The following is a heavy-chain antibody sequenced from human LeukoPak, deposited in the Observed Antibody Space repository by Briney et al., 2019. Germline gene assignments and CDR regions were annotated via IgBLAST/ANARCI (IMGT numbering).Heavy chain of an antibody. J-gene: IGHJ4*02. CDR3: ARDPARYYGSGSYGY. CDR2: SNAGNGNT. CDR1: GYTFTSYA. D-gene: IGHD3-10*01. Sequence: ASVKVSCKASGYTFTSYAMHWVRQAPGQRLEWMGWSNAGNGNTKYSQEFQGRVTITRDTSASTAYMELSSLRSEDTAVYYCARDPARYYGSGSYGYWGQGTLVTVSS. V-gene: IGHV1-3*02.